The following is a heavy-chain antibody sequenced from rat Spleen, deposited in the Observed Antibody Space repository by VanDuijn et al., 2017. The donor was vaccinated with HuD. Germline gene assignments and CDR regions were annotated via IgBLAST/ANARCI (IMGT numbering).Heavy chain of an antibody. CDR3: ARQDTSGYSNWFAY. J-gene: IGHJ3*01. CDR1: GFTFRNFD. V-gene: IGHV5S23*01. D-gene: IGHD4-3*01. CDR2: ISPSGCT. Sequence: EVQLVESGGGLVQPGRSLKLSCEASGFTFRNFDMAWVRQAPTKGLEWVASISPSGCTYYRDSVKGRFTVSRENAKSTLYLLMDSLRSEDTATYYCARQDTSGYSNWFAYWGQGTLVTVSS.